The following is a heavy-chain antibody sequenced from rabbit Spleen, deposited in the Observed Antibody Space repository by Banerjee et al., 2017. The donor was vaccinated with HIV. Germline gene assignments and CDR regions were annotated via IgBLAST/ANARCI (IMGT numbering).Heavy chain of an antibody. Sequence: QSLEESGGGLVKPGASLTLTCKASGFSFSSGYDMCWVRQAPGKGLEWVACAYAGSSGSTYSATWAKGRFTISKTSSTTVTLQVTSLTAADTATYFCARDLTGVIGWNFGWWGPGTLVTVS. D-gene: IGHD1-1*01. CDR1: GFSFSSGYD. V-gene: IGHV1S40*01. J-gene: IGHJ4*01. CDR3: ARDLTGVIGWNFGW. CDR2: AYAGSSGST.